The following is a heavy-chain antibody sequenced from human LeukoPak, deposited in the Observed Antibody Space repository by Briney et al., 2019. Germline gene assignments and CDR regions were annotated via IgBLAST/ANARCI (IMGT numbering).Heavy chain of an antibody. CDR3: AKHSLASYCSSTSCYLSA. J-gene: IGHJ5*02. CDR2: ISSSGTST. CDR1: GFTFSSYA. V-gene: IGHV3-23*01. Sequence: GGSLRLSCAASGFTFSSYAMSWVRQAPGKGLEWVSAISSSGTSTYYADSVKGRFTTSRDNSKNTLYLQMNSLRAEDTAVYYCAKHSLASYCSSTSCYLSAWGQGTLVTVSS. D-gene: IGHD2-2*01.